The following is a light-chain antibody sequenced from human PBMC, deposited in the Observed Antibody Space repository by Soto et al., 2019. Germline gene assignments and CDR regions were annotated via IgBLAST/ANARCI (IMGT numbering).Light chain of an antibody. CDR1: QSVSSSY. CDR2: CAS. CDR3: HQYGSSPLFT. J-gene: IGKJ3*01. V-gene: IGKV3-20*01. Sequence: EIVLTQSPGTLSLSPGERATLSCRASQSVSSSYLAWYQQKPGQAHRLLIYCASSRATGIPDRFSGSGSGTDFTLTISRLEPEDFAVYYCHQYGSSPLFTFGPGTKVDIK.